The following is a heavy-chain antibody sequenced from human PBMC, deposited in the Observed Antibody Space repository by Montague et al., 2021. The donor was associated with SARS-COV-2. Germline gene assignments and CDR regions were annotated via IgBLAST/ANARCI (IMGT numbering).Heavy chain of an antibody. D-gene: IGHD3-3*01. CDR2: TSYSGST. J-gene: IGHJ6*04. CDR1: GGSISPYY. CDR3: ARWGEYYDSPYYYYAMDV. Sequence: SETLSLTCTVSGGSISPYYWSWIRQSPGKGLECIGYTSYSGSTDYNPSLKSRVTISIDTSKDQFSLKLSSVTAADTAVYYCARWGEYYDSPYYYYAMDVGGKGTTVTVSS. V-gene: IGHV4-59*12.